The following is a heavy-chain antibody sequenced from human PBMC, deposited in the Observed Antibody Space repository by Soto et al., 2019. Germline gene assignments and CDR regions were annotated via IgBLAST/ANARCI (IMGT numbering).Heavy chain of an antibody. V-gene: IGHV3-15*01. CDR3: VTGQYCDY. Sequence: GGSLRLSCIGSGFTFSNAWINWVRQAPGKGLEWVGRIKSKPDGGTTDYAAPVKGRFTISRDDSRNSVYLQMNSLKTEDTALYYCVTGQYCDYWGQGTLVTVSS. J-gene: IGHJ4*02. CDR1: GFTFSNAW. CDR2: IKSKPDGGTT.